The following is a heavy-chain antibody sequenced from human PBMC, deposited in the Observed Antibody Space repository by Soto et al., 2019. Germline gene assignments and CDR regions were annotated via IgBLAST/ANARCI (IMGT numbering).Heavy chain of an antibody. Sequence: SETLSLTCTVSGGSISTYYWSWIRQPPGKGLEWIGYVYYSGSTSYNPSLKSRVTISVDMSKNQLSLNLSPVTAADTAVYYCGSSIGGYYHTARDVGGQGTRVTVSS. D-gene: IGHD3-16*01. CDR3: GSSIGGYYHTARDV. J-gene: IGHJ6*02. CDR2: VYYSGST. V-gene: IGHV4-59*08. CDR1: GGSISTYY.